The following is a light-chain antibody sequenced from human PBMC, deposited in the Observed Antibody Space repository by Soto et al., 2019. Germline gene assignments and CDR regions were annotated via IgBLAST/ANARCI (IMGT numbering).Light chain of an antibody. J-gene: IGKJ1*01. CDR1: QSISSQ. V-gene: IGKV3-15*01. CDR2: GAS. Sequence: EIVLTQSPATLSLSPGERATLSCRASQSISSQLAWYQQKPGQAPRLLIYGASTRATGIPARFSGSGSGTEFTLTISSLQPEDFAVYFCHQDFNLPWTFGQGTKVDIK. CDR3: HQDFNLPWT.